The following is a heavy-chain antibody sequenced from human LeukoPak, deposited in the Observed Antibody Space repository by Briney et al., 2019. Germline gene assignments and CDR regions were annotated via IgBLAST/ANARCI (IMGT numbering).Heavy chain of an antibody. CDR3: ARDGTANDAFDI. CDR1: GGSISSYY. J-gene: IGHJ3*02. CDR2: IYYSGSA. D-gene: IGHD5-18*01. V-gene: IGHV4-59*01. Sequence: SETLSLTCTVSGGSISSYYWSWIRQPPGKGLEWIGYIYYSGSANYNPSLKSRVTISVDTSKNQFSLKLSSVTAADTAVYYCARDGTANDAFDIWGQGTMVTVSS.